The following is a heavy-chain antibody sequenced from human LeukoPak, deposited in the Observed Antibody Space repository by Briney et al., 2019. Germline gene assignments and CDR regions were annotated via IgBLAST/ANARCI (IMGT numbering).Heavy chain of an antibody. V-gene: IGHV4-59*10. CDR3: ASYCSGGSCYAHEIY. J-gene: IGHJ4*02. CDR2: LYTNGTV. CDR1: GASITRYY. D-gene: IGHD2-15*01. Sequence: SETLSLTCSVSGASITRYYWTWIRQPVGKGLEWFGRLYTNGTVNYNPSLRSRVTISVDTSKNQFSLKLSSVTAADTAVYYCASYCSGGSCYAHEIYWGQGTLVTVSS.